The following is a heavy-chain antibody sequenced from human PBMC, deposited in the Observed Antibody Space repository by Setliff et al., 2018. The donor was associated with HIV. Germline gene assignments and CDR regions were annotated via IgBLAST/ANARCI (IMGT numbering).Heavy chain of an antibody. D-gene: IGHD2-2*02. CDR2: IYHSGST. Sequence: SETLSLTCAVSGYSSRSGYYWGWIRQPPGKGLEWIGTIYHSGSTYYNPSLKSRVTISVDTSENQFSLKLSSVTAADTAVYYCASAIPVTKGVSRFFDSWGQGTLVTVSS. CDR1: GYSSRSGYY. V-gene: IGHV4-38-2*01. CDR3: ASAIPVTKGVSRFFDS. J-gene: IGHJ4*02.